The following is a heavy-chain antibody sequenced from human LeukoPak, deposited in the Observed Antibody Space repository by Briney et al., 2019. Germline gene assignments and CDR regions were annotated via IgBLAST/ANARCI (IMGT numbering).Heavy chain of an antibody. CDR3: AREYSSGYHYFDY. D-gene: IGHD6-19*01. Sequence: SEALSLTCTVSGGSISSGGFYWSWIRQPAGKGLEWIGRIYPTGNTDYNPSLRNRVTISVDMSENQFSLKVSSVTATDTAVYYCAREYSSGYHYFDYWGQGTLVTVSS. J-gene: IGHJ4*02. CDR2: IYPTGNT. V-gene: IGHV4-61*02. CDR1: GGSISSGGFY.